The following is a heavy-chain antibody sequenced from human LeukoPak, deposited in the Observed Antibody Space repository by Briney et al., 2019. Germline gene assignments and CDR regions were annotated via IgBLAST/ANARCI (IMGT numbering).Heavy chain of an antibody. Sequence: SETLSLTCAVSGASITSGNYYWGWIRQSPGKGLEWIANINHGGSTFYHPALNTRVSISVDTSKNQFFLKLSSVTAADTGVYYCARHQVFAPSLFYFDFWGQGTLVIVSS. CDR1: GASITSGNYY. V-gene: IGHV4-39*01. CDR2: INHGGST. J-gene: IGHJ4*02. CDR3: ARHQVFAPSLFYFDF.